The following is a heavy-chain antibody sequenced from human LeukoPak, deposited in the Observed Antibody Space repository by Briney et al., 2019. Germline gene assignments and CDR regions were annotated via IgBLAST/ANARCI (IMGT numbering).Heavy chain of an antibody. Sequence: ASVKVSFKTSGYTFTVYYIHWVRQAPGQGPEWMGWISPNSGGTNYAQKFQGRVTMTRDTSISTAYMELSRLRSDDTAVYYCARDLWFGELLPYFDSWGQGTLVTVSS. V-gene: IGHV1-2*02. J-gene: IGHJ4*02. CDR2: ISPNSGGT. D-gene: IGHD3-10*01. CDR3: ARDLWFGELLPYFDS. CDR1: GYTFTVYY.